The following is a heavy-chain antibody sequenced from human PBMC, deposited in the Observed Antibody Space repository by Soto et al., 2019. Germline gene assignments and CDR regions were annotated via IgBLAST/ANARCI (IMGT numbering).Heavy chain of an antibody. D-gene: IGHD1-1*01. V-gene: IGHV3-74*01. CDR2: INIGGSAT. Sequence: EVQLVESGGGLVQPGGSLRLSCAASGFTFSNYWMHWVRLPPGKGLLWVSRINIGGSATNYAGSVEGRFTVSRGDAKNSLELQKKRLRDDETAVYFRGKGLNDLYRIDYWGQGAPVTVSS. J-gene: IGHJ4*02. CDR1: GFTFSNYW. CDR3: GKGLNDLYRIDY.